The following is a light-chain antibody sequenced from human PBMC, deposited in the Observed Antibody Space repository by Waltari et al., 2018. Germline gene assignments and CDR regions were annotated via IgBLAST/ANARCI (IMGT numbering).Light chain of an antibody. CDR1: QSVLSSSNNKNY. V-gene: IGKV4-1*01. CDR2: WAS. J-gene: IGKJ4*01. Sequence: DFVMTQSPDSLAVSLGERATINCKSSQSVLSSSNNKNYLAWYQQKPGQPPKLVIYWASTRESGVPDRFSGSGSGTDFTLTISSLQAEDVAVYYCQQYYSTPVTFGGGTKLEI. CDR3: QQYYSTPVT.